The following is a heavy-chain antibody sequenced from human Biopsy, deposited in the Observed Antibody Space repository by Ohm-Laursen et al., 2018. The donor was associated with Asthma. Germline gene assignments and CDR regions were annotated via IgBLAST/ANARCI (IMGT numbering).Heavy chain of an antibody. CDR3: ARAVSSSSYWYFDL. Sequence: SETLSLTWIVSGDAMSTSGSYRGWIRQSPGKGLEWIGSIYYSGRTYYNPSLESRVTISADTSKNPFSLKVTSVTAADTAVYYCARAVSSSSYWYFDLWGRGDLVTVSS. CDR2: IYYSGRT. V-gene: IGHV4-39*02. CDR1: GDAMSTSGSY. J-gene: IGHJ2*01. D-gene: IGHD6-6*01.